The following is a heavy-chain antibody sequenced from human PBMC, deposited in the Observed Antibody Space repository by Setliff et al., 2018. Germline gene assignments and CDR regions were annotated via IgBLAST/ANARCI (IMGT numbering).Heavy chain of an antibody. Sequence: SETLSLTCTVSGDSINTPTYHWGWVRQPPGKGLEWIGLIYYTGITYYNPSLKSRVTISEDMSENQISLKLNPVTAADTAVYYCVRTFNSSPADRWGQGTLVTVSS. D-gene: IGHD2-2*01. V-gene: IGHV4-39*01. CDR2: IYYTGIT. J-gene: IGHJ5*02. CDR1: GDSINTPTYH. CDR3: VRTFNSSPADR.